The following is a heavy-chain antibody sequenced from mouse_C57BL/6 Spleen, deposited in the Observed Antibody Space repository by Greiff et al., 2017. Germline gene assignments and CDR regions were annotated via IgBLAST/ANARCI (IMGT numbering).Heavy chain of an antibody. CDR2: IYPGNSDT. V-gene: IGHV1-5*01. Sequence: EVLLVESGTVLARPGASVKMSCKTSGYTFTSYWMHWVKQRPGQGLEWIGAIYPGNSDTSYNQKFKGKAKLTAVTSASTAYMELSSLTKEDSAVYYCTRTSTVGDGYDYWGQGTTVTVSS. CDR1: GYTFTSYW. CDR3: TRTSTVGDGYDY. D-gene: IGHD1-1*01. J-gene: IGHJ2*01.